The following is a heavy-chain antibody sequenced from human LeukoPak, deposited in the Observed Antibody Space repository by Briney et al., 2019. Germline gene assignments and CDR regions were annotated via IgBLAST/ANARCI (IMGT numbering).Heavy chain of an antibody. D-gene: IGHD3-3*01. CDR3: ANIYYDFWSGSYYFDY. Sequence: GRSLRLSCAASGFTFSSYAMSWVRQAPGKGLEWVSAISGSGGSTYYADSVKGRFTISRDNSKNTLYLQMNSLRAEDTAVYYCANIYYDFWSGSYYFDYWGQGTLVTVSS. CDR1: GFTFSSYA. J-gene: IGHJ4*02. CDR2: ISGSGGST. V-gene: IGHV3-23*01.